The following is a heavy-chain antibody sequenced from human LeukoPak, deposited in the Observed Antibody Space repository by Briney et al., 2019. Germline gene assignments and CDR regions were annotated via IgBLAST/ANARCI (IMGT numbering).Heavy chain of an antibody. CDR1: GGSISSYY. J-gene: IGHJ5*02. Sequence: SETLSLTCTVSGGSISSYYWSWIRQPPGKGLEWIGYIYYSGNTNYNPSLKSRVTISVDTSKNQFSLKLSSVTAADTAVYYCARVYVYCSGGSCYSRWFDPWGQGTLVTVSS. CDR3: ARVYVYCSGGSCYSRWFDP. V-gene: IGHV4-59*01. D-gene: IGHD2-15*01. CDR2: IYYSGNT.